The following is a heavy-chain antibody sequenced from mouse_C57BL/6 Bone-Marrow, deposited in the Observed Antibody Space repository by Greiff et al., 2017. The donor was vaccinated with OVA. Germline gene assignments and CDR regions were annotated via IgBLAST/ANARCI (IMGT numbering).Heavy chain of an antibody. CDR3: ARCYYGSSYAY. V-gene: IGHV1-55*01. Sequence: QVQLQQPGAELVKPGASVKMSCKASGYTFTSYWITWVKQRPGQGLEWIGDIYPGSGSTNYNEKFKSKATLTVETSSSTAYMQLSSLTSEDSAVYYGARCYYGSSYAYWCQGTTLTVSS. CDR1: GYTFTSYW. CDR2: IYPGSGST. D-gene: IGHD1-1*01. J-gene: IGHJ2*01.